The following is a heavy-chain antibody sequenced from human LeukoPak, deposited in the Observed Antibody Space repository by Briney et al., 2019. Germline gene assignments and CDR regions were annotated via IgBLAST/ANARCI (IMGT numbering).Heavy chain of an antibody. CDR1: GRPLSSYY. J-gene: IGHJ4*02. CDR2: NYYSGST. V-gene: IGHV4-59*01. CDR3: AREYYYGSGSYYYDY. Sequence: SETLSLTCTVSGRPLSSYYWTWIRQSPGKGLEWIGYNYYSGSTNYNPSLKSRVTISVDTSKIQFSLKLSSVTAADTAVYYCAREYYYGSGSYYYDYWGQGTLVTVSS. D-gene: IGHD3-10*01.